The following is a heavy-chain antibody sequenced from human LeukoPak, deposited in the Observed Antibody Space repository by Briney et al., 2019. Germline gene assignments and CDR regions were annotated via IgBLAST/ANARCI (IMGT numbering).Heavy chain of an antibody. D-gene: IGHD6-6*01. CDR3: ATRPITAPAGLH. CDR2: INPYNGNT. Sequence: ASVKVSCKASGYSFTNYAISWVRQAPGQGLEWMGWINPYNGNTNYAQNLQGRVTMTTDTSTGTAYMELRSLRSDGTAVYYCATRPITAPAGLHWGQGTLVTVSS. CDR1: GYSFTNYA. J-gene: IGHJ4*02. V-gene: IGHV1-18*01.